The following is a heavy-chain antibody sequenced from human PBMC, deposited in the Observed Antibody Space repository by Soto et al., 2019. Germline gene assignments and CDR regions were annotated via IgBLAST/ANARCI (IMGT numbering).Heavy chain of an antibody. CDR2: ISYDGSNK. V-gene: IGHV3-30*18. CDR1: GFTFSSYG. D-gene: IGHD3-10*01. Sequence: GGSLRLSCAASGFTFSSYGMHWVRQAPGKGLEWVAVISYDGSNKYYADSVKGRFTISRDNSKNTLYLQMNSLRAEDTAVYYCAKAFGVSRLGGMDVWGKGTTVTVSS. J-gene: IGHJ6*03. CDR3: AKAFGVSRLGGMDV.